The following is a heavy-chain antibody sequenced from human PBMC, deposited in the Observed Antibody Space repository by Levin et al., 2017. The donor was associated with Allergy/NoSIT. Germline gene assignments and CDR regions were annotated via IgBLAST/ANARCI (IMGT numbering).Heavy chain of an antibody. Sequence: MTSETLSLTCTVSGGSVSSGSYYWSWIRQPPGKGLEWIGYIYYSGSTNYNPSLKSRVTISVDTSKNQFSLKLSSVTAADTAVYYCAREEGMVRGGLYYYYGMDVWGQGTTVTVSS. CDR3: AREEGMVRGGLYYYYGMDV. D-gene: IGHD3-10*01. CDR2: IYYSGST. J-gene: IGHJ6*02. CDR1: GGSVSSGSYY. V-gene: IGHV4-61*01.